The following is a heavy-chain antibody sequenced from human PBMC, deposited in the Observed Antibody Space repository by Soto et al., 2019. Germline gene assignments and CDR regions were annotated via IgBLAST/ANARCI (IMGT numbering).Heavy chain of an antibody. D-gene: IGHD4-17*01. V-gene: IGHV3-11*06. CDR1: GFTFSDYY. CDR2: ISSSSSYT. J-gene: IGHJ6*02. Sequence: GGSLRLSCTASGFTFSDYYMSWIRQAPGKGLEWVSYISSSSSYTNYADSVKGRFTISRDNAKNSLYLQMNSLRAEDTAVYYCARVEVDYGDYVDYYYYGMDVWGQGTTVTVSS. CDR3: ARVEVDYGDYVDYYYYGMDV.